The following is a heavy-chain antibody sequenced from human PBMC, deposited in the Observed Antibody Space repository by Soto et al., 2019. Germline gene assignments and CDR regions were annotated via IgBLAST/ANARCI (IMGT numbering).Heavy chain of an antibody. Sequence: QVQLQESGPGLVKPSQTLSLTCTVSGGSIRSDFHYWSWFRQPPGKGLEWIGYIYSIGSTYYNPSLKSQVSLSVDTSKNQFSLKLSSVTAADTAVYYCAWGPTVTTDYWGQGALVTVSS. CDR1: GGSIRSDFHY. D-gene: IGHD4-17*01. V-gene: IGHV4-30-4*01. CDR2: IYSIGST. CDR3: AWGPTVTTDY. J-gene: IGHJ4*02.